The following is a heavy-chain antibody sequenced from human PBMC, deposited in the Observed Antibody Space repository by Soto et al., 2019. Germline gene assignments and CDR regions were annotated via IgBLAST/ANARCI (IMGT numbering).Heavy chain of an antibody. J-gene: IGHJ4*02. Sequence: QVQLVQSGAEVKSPGASVKVSCKASGYTFSNNGINWVRQAPGQGLEWMGWISAYTGNTKYAQSFQGRVTMTTDTPTSTAYLELRTLRYDDTAVYYCARKGGEWEPADYWGQGTLVTVSS. CDR1: GYTFSNNG. D-gene: IGHD1-26*01. V-gene: IGHV1-18*01. CDR2: ISAYTGNT. CDR3: ARKGGEWEPADY.